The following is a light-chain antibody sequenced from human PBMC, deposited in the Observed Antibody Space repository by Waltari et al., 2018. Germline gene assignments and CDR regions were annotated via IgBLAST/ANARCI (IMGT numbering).Light chain of an antibody. J-gene: IGKJ1*01. CDR2: AAS. CDR1: QGISDC. V-gene: IGKV1-9*01. Sequence: IQLTQSPTSLSASVGDRVTITCRASQGISDCLAWYQLKPGKAPKLLIYAASTLQSGVPSRFSGSGSGTDFTLTITSLQPEYFATFYCQLLNSSQWTFGQGTKVESK. CDR3: QLLNSSQWT.